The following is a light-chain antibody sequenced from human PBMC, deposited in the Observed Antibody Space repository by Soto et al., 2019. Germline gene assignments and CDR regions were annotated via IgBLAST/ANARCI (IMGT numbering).Light chain of an antibody. CDR2: GAS. J-gene: IGKJ1*01. CDR1: QSARSS. Sequence: EVVMTQSPATLSVSPGERATLSCRASQSARSSLAWYQQKPGQAPRLLIYGASSRATGIPDRFSGSGSGTDFTLTISRLEPEDFAVYYCQQYGSSPRTFGQGTKV. CDR3: QQYGSSPRT. V-gene: IGKV3-20*01.